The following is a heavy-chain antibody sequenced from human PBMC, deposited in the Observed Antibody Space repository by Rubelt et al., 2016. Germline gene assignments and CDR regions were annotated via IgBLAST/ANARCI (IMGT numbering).Heavy chain of an antibody. J-gene: IGHJ4*02. CDR3: ARGRTSMVRGIIILYLYYFDY. D-gene: IGHD3-10*01. V-gene: IGHV4-34*01. Sequence: SWIRQPPGKGLEWIGEINHSGSTNYNPSLKSRVTISVDTSKNQFSLKLSSVTAADTAVYYCARGRTSMVRGIIILYLYYFDYWGQGTLVTVSS. CDR2: INHSGST.